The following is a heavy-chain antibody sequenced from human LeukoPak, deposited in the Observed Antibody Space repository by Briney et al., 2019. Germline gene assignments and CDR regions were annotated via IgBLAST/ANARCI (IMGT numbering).Heavy chain of an antibody. CDR2: IYYSGTT. Sequence: SETLSLTCTVSGVSIRRSSYYWGWIRQPPGKGLEWIGSIYYSGTTYNNPSLKSRVTISADTSKNHYSLTLNSVTAADTAVYYCARHDSSGPYNAFDIWGQGTMVTVSS. V-gene: IGHV4-39*01. CDR1: GVSIRRSSYY. D-gene: IGHD3-22*01. J-gene: IGHJ3*02. CDR3: ARHDSSGPYNAFDI.